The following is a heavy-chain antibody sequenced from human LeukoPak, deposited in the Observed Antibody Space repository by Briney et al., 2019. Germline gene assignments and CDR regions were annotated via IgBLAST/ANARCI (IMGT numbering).Heavy chain of an antibody. CDR3: AREGVYYYDSSGYGNFQH. V-gene: IGHV4-59*12. CDR2: IYYSGIT. CDR1: GGSITSYH. J-gene: IGHJ1*01. D-gene: IGHD3-22*01. Sequence: SETLSLTCTVSGGSITSYHWSWVRQPPGKGLEWVGYIYYSGITNYNPSLKSRVTMSLDTSKKQSSLKLSSVTAADTAVYYCAREGVYYYDSSGYGNFQHWGQGTLVTVSS.